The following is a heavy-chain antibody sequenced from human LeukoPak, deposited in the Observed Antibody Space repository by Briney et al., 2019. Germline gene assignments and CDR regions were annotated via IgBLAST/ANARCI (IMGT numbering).Heavy chain of an antibody. CDR2: IYTSGST. Sequence: SQTLSLTCTVSGGSISSGSYYWSWIRQPAGKGLEWIGRIYTSGSTNYNPSLKSRVTISVDTSKNQFSLMLNSVTAADTAVYYCARPEGNYWGQGTLVTVSS. CDR1: GGSISSGSYY. CDR3: ARPEGNY. V-gene: IGHV4-61*02. J-gene: IGHJ4*02.